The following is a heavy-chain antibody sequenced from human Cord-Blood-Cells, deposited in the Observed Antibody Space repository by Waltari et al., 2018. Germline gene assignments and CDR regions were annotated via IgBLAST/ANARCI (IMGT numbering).Heavy chain of an antibody. Sequence: QVQLQESGPGLVKPSETLSLTCAVSGYSISSGYYWGWIQQPPGKGLEWIGSIYHSGSTYYNPSLKSRVTISVDTSKNQFSLKLSSVTAADTAVYYCASERGYYGSGSYDAFDIWGQGTMVTVSS. V-gene: IGHV4-38-2*01. CDR3: ASERGYYGSGSYDAFDI. CDR2: IYHSGST. J-gene: IGHJ3*02. CDR1: GYSISSGYY. D-gene: IGHD3-10*01.